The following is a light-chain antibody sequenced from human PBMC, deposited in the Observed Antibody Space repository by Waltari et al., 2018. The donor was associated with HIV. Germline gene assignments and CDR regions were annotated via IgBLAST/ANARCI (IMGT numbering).Light chain of an antibody. J-gene: IGLJ1*01. CDR1: SSYVDNF. V-gene: IGLV2-11*01. Sequence: QSALTQPHSVSGSPGQSLTISCTGTSSYVDNFVFWYQQHPGTAPQVIIYNVNNRPSGVPDRFSGSKSGNTAFLTISGLQADDEAEYHCCSHAGNFIFAFGTGTKVTVL. CDR2: NVN. CDR3: CSHAGNFIFA.